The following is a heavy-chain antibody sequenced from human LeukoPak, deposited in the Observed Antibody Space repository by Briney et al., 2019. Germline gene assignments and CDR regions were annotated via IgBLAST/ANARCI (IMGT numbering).Heavy chain of an antibody. J-gene: IGHJ4*02. V-gene: IGHV3-33*01. Sequence: GRSLRLSCAGSGFTFSNYGMHWVRQAPGKGLEWVAVIWDDGSNEYYADSVKGRFTIFRDNRRNTLYLQMNSLRAEDTAVYSCARDHSGTQDYWGQGTLVTVSS. CDR1: GFTFSNYG. CDR3: ARDHSGTQDY. CDR2: IWDDGSNE. D-gene: IGHD1-1*01.